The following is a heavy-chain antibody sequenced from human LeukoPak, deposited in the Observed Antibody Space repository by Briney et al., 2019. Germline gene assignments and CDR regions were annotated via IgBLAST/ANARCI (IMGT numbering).Heavy chain of an antibody. CDR2: INPNSGGA. V-gene: IGHV1-2*02. Sequence: ASVKVSCKASGYTFTEYYMHWVRQAPGQGLEWMGWINPNSGGANYAEKFQGRVTMTRDTSISTAYMELSRLRYDDTAVYYCARGLAYHHFDYWGQGTLVTVSS. CDR3: ARGLAYHHFDY. D-gene: IGHD2-21*01. CDR1: GYTFTEYY. J-gene: IGHJ4*02.